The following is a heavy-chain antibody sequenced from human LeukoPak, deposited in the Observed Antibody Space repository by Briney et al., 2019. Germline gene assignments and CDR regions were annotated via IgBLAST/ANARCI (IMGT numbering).Heavy chain of an antibody. Sequence: PGGSLRLSCAASGFTFDDYAMHWVRQAPGKGLEWVSGISWNSGSIGYADSVKGRFTISRDNAKNSLYLQMNSLRAEDTALYYCAKPNCSSTSCYVDYWGQGTLVTVSS. V-gene: IGHV3-9*01. J-gene: IGHJ4*02. CDR2: ISWNSGSI. D-gene: IGHD2-2*01. CDR1: GFTFDDYA. CDR3: AKPNCSSTSCYVDY.